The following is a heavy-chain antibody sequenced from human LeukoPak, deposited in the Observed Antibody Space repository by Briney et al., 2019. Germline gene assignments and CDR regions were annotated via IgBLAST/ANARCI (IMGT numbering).Heavy chain of an antibody. CDR2: MHYSGST. V-gene: IGHV4-39*07. CDR3: ARDGGGSDC. CDR1: GGSVSSSSYY. J-gene: IGHJ4*02. Sequence: SETLSLTCTVSGGSVSSSSYYWGWVRQPPGKGLEWIGSMHYSGSTYYNPSLKSRVTISVDKSNNHFSLKLSSVTAADTAVYYCARDGGGSDCWGQGTLVTVSS. D-gene: IGHD2-15*01.